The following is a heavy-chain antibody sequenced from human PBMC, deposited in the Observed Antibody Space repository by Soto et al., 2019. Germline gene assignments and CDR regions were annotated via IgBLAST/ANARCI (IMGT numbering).Heavy chain of an antibody. V-gene: IGHV1-69*01. CDR2: IIPIFGTA. Sequence: QVQLVQSGAEVKKPGSSVQVSCKASGGTFSTYAISWVRQAPGQGLEWVGGIIPIFGTANYAQKFQGRVTITADESTSTAYKELSSLRSEDTAVYYCARAAYSYGTAYLSYYYGMDVWGQGTTVTVSS. J-gene: IGHJ6*02. CDR1: GGTFSTYA. D-gene: IGHD5-18*01. CDR3: ARAAYSYGTAYLSYYYGMDV.